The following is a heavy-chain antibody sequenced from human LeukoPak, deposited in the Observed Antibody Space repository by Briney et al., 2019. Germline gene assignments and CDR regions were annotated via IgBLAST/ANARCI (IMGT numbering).Heavy chain of an antibody. J-gene: IGHJ4*02. CDR1: GYTFTGYY. V-gene: IGHV1-2*02. D-gene: IGHD3-9*01. Sequence: ASVKVSCKASGYTFTGYYMHWVRQAPGQGLEWMGWINPNSGGTNYAQKFQGRVTMTRDTSISTAYMELSRLRSDDTAVYYCARALDILTGYYPPFGYWGQGTLVTVSS. CDR3: ARALDILTGYYPPFGY. CDR2: INPNSGGT.